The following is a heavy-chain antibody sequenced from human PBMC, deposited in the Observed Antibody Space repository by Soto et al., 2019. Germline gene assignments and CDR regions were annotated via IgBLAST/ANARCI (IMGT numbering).Heavy chain of an antibody. CDR2: INHSGST. CDR3: ARGYYGSGSYWEYYVDY. V-gene: IGHV4-34*01. D-gene: IGHD3-10*01. CDR1: GRSFGGDY. J-gene: IGHJ4*02. Sequence: SETQSLTGAVDGRSFGGDYGSWIRQPPGKGLEWIGEINHSGSTNYNPSLKSRVTISVDTSKNQFSLKLSSVTAADTAVYYWARGYYGSGSYWEYYVDYWGQGTLVTVS.